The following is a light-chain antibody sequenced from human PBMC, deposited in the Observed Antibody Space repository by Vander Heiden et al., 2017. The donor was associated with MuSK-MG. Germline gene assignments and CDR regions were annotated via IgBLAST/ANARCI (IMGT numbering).Light chain of an antibody. V-gene: IGKV1-39*01. CDR2: AAS. CDR3: QQSDTTPIFT. Sequence: DIQMTQSPLSLSASVGDRVTLTCRASENINNYLNWYQQRPGKAPKLLIFAASRLESGVPSRFSGSGSGTDFTLTITSLQPEDFAAYYCQQSDTTPIFTFGRGTKVDIK. CDR1: ENINNY. J-gene: IGKJ3*01.